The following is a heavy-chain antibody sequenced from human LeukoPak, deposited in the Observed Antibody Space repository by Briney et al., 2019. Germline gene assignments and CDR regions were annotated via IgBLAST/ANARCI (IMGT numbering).Heavy chain of an antibody. V-gene: IGHV3-48*04. CDR1: GFTFSIYS. CDR2: ISVSSSNI. CDR3: ARPTWGYYDSAGYPYAFDI. J-gene: IGHJ3*02. D-gene: IGHD3-22*01. Sequence: GSLRLSCAASGFTFSIYSMNWVRQAPGKGLEWVSYISVSSSNIYYADSVKGRFTISRDNAKNSLYLQMNSLRAEDTAVYYCARPTWGYYDSAGYPYAFDIWGQGTMVTVSS.